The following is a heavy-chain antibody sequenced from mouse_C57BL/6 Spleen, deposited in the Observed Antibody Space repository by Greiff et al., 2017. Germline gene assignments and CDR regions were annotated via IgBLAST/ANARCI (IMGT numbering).Heavy chain of an antibody. Sequence: QVQLQQSGAELVRPGASVTLSCKASGYTFTDYEMHWVKQTPVHGLEWIGAIDPETGGTAYNQKFKGKAILTADKSSSTAYMELRSLTSEDSAVYYGTRGYYAMDYWGQGTSVTVAS. CDR1: GYTFTDYE. CDR2: IDPETGGT. J-gene: IGHJ4*01. CDR3: TRGYYAMDY. V-gene: IGHV1-15*01.